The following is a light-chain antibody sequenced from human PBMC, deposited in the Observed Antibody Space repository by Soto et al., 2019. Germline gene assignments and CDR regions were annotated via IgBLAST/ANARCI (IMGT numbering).Light chain of an antibody. V-gene: IGKV1-5*03. CDR2: KAS. J-gene: IGKJ2*01. Sequence: DVQMTQSPSTLSASVGDRVIITCRASQSVNSWLAWYQQKPGKAPKLLIYKASSLESGVPSRFSGSGSGTDFTLTISSLQPDDFATYYCQQYKTDSYTFGQGTKLEI. CDR3: QQYKTDSYT. CDR1: QSVNSW.